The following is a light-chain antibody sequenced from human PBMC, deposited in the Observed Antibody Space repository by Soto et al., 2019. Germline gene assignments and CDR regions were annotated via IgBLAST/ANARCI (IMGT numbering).Light chain of an antibody. V-gene: IGLV2-14*03. CDR2: DVS. Sequence: QSALTQPASVSGSPRQSITTSCTGTSSDVVGYNYVSWYQHHPGKAPKLIIYDVSNRPSGVSNRFSGSKSGNTASLTISGLQPEDEADYYCSSYTTSNTRQIVFGTGTKVTVL. J-gene: IGLJ1*01. CDR3: SSYTTSNTRQIV. CDR1: SSDVVGYNY.